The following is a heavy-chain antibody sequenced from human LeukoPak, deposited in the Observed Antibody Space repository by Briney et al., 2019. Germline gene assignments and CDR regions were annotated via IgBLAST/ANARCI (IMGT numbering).Heavy chain of an antibody. CDR2: INHSGST. Sequence: PSETLSLTCAVYGGSFSGYYWSWIRQPPGKGLEWIGEINHSGSTNYNPSLKSRVTISVDTSKNQFSLKLSSVTAADTAVYYCARGPPWIQLWLQSVHFDYWGQGTLVTVSS. CDR1: GGSFSGYY. D-gene: IGHD5-18*01. J-gene: IGHJ4*02. V-gene: IGHV4-34*01. CDR3: ARGPPWIQLWLQSVHFDY.